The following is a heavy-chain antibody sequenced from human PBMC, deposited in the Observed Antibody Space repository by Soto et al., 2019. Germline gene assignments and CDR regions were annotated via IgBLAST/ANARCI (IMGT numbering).Heavy chain of an antibody. CDR2: ITPIFPTA. J-gene: IGHJ4*02. CDR3: VVRGRRGSHVEY. D-gene: IGHD3-16*01. CDR1: GGSFNFA. V-gene: IGHV1-69*01. Sequence: QVQVVQSGSEVKKPGSSVKVSCKASGGSFNFAMSWVRQAPGQGLEWMGGITPIFPTAVEAPKFQGRVTITADEPTATVSIELTSLRSEDTAVYCCVVRGRRGSHVEYWGQGSLVTVSS.